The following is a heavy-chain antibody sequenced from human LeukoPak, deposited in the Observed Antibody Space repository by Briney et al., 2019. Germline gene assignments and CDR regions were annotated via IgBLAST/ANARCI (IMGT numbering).Heavy chain of an antibody. J-gene: IGHJ4*02. CDR1: GFTFSDYY. D-gene: IGHD3-22*01. CDR3: ARDGPDYYDSSGYYVRVGFDY. V-gene: IGHV3-11*01. CDR2: ISSSGSTI. Sequence: GGSLRLSCAASGFTFSDYYLSWIRQSPGKGLEWVSYISSSGSTIYYADSVKGRFTISRDNAKNSLYLQMNSLRAEDTAVYYCARDGPDYYDSSGYYVRVGFDYWGQGTLVTVSS.